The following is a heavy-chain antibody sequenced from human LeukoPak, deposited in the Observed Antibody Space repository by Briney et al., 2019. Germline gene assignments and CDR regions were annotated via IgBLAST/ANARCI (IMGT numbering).Heavy chain of an antibody. Sequence: ASLKVSCKASGYTFTNYGISWVRQAPGQGLEWMGWISAYNGNTNYAQKCQGRVSRTTDTSKTTAYMELRSLRSDDTAVYYCARPIQVGATFFDYWGQGTLVTVSS. D-gene: IGHD1-26*01. J-gene: IGHJ4*02. CDR2: ISAYNGNT. CDR1: GYTFTNYG. V-gene: IGHV1-18*01. CDR3: ARPIQVGATFFDY.